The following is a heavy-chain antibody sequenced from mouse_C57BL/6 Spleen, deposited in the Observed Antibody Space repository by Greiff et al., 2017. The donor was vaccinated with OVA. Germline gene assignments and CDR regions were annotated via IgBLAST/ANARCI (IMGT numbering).Heavy chain of an antibody. J-gene: IGHJ1*03. Sequence: EVQGVESGGGLVKPGGSLKLSCAASGFTFSSYAMSWVRQTPEKRLEWVATISDGGSYTYYPDNVKGRFTISRDNAKNNLYLQMSHLKSEDTAMYYCARDRDYYGSHWYFDVWGTGTTVTVSS. CDR2: ISDGGSYT. CDR1: GFTFSSYA. D-gene: IGHD1-1*01. CDR3: ARDRDYYGSHWYFDV. V-gene: IGHV5-4*01.